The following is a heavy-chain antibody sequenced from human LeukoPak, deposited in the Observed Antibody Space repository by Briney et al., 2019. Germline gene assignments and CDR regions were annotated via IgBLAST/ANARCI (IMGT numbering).Heavy chain of an antibody. CDR3: ARVISWGSSWYGFDY. V-gene: IGHV3-66*01. D-gene: IGHD6-13*01. Sequence: GGSLRLSCVASGFAFSSNYVSWVRQAPGKGLEWVSVIYSTGTTYYSASVKGRCTISRDNSKNTLYLQMNSLRAEDTAVYYCARVISWGSSWYGFDYWGQGTLVTVSS. CDR1: GFAFSSNY. CDR2: IYSTGTT. J-gene: IGHJ4*02.